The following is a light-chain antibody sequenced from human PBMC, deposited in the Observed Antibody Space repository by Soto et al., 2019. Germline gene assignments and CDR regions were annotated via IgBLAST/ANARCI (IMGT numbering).Light chain of an antibody. Sequence: DIQMTQSPSSLSASVGERATLTCRASQGVNRWLAWYQQKPGKAPKVLIYAASSLQSGVPSRFSGSGSGTDFTLTISSLQPEDFATYYCQQTNSFPRTFGQGTKVDIK. CDR2: AAS. CDR3: QQTNSFPRT. J-gene: IGKJ1*01. CDR1: QGVNRW. V-gene: IGKV1-12*01.